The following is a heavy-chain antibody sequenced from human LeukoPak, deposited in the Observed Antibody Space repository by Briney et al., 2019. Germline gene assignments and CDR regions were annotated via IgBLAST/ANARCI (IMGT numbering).Heavy chain of an antibody. CDR3: ASLDYYGSGLAIDP. CDR1: GGSISSSSYY. Sequence: PSETLSLTCTVSGGSISSSSYYWGWIRQPPGKGLEWIGSIYYSGSTYYNPSLKSRVTISVDTSKNQFSLKLSSVTATDTAVYYCASLDYYGSGLAIDPWGQGTLVTVSS. J-gene: IGHJ5*02. D-gene: IGHD3-10*01. V-gene: IGHV4-39*01. CDR2: IYYSGST.